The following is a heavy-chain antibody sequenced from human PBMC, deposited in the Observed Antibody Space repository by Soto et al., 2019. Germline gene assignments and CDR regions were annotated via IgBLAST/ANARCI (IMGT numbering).Heavy chain of an antibody. CDR3: AHRVLRTVFGLVTTTAIYFDF. V-gene: IGHV2-5*02. Sequence: QITLNESGPTVVRPTETLTLTCRFSGFSLTTSGVGVGWIRQSPGKAPEWLALIYWDDDKRYSASLKSRITITKVTSKHRVVLTVSDLDPTDTATYYCAHRVLRTVFGLVTTTAIYFDFWGQGTPVAVSS. CDR2: IYWDDDK. J-gene: IGHJ4*02. D-gene: IGHD3-3*01. CDR1: GFSLTTSGVG.